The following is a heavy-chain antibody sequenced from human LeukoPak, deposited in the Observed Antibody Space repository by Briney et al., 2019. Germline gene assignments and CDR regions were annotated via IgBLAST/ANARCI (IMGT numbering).Heavy chain of an antibody. CDR3: AHCDYDGNAGPYDH. V-gene: IGHV3-23*01. D-gene: IGHD4-23*01. Sequence: QPGRSLRLSCAASGFTFSGYAMSWVRQAPGKGLEWVSAITRGGEVTYYADSVKGRFSISRDNSKNTLYLQMSSLRGEDTAIYYCAHCDYDGNAGPYDHWGQGTLVTVSA. CDR1: GFTFSGYA. J-gene: IGHJ4*02. CDR2: ITRGGEVT.